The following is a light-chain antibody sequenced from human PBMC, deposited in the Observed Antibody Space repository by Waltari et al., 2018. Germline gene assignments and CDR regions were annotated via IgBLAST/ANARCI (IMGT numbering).Light chain of an antibody. CDR2: YDT. J-gene: IGLJ2*01. CDR1: NIGSNS. Sequence: SDVLTQPPSVSLAPGKTARITCGENNIGSNSVHWYQQKPGQAPVLVIYYDTDRPSGILGRFSGSNSGITATLTISRVEAGDEADYYCQVWDGSSDHVLFGGGTKLTVL. V-gene: IGLV3-21*04. CDR3: QVWDGSSDHVL.